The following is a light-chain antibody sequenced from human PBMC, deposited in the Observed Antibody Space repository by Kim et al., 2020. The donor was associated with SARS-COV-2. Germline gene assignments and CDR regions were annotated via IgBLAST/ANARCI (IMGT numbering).Light chain of an antibody. CDR3: CSYAGSSTSPYV. CDR1: SRRSGSYNH. Sequence: TTISCTATSRRSGSYNHVSWYQQHPGKAPKLMIYEVSTRPSGVSNRFSGSKSGNTASLTISGLQAEDEADYYCCSYAGSSTSPYVFGTGTKVTVL. CDR2: EVS. J-gene: IGLJ1*01. V-gene: IGLV2-23*02.